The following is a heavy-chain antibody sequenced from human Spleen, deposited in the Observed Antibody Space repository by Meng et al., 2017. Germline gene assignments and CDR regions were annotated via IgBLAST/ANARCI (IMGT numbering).Heavy chain of an antibody. J-gene: IGHJ3*02. D-gene: IGHD2-15*01. Sequence: KVSCKGSGYSFTSYWIGWVRQMPGKGLEWMGIIYPGDSDTRYSPSFQGQVTISADKSISTAYLQWSSLKASDTAMYYCARLVVVAATTHDAFDIWGQGTMVTVSS. CDR2: IYPGDSDT. V-gene: IGHV5-51*01. CDR3: ARLVVVAATTHDAFDI. CDR1: GYSFTSYW.